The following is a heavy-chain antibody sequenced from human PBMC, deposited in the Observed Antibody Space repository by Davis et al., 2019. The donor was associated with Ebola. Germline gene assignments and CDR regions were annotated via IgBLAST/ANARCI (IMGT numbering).Heavy chain of an antibody. CDR2: ISYDGSNK. J-gene: IGHJ4*02. V-gene: IGHV3-30-3*01. CDR1: GFTFSSYA. D-gene: IGHD5-18*01. CDR3: ARDSGYSYGYY. Sequence: PGGSLRLSCAASGFTFSSYAMPWVRQAPGKGLEWVAVISYDGSNKYYADSVKGRFTISRDNSKNTLYLQMNSLRAEDTAVYYCARDSGYSYGYYWGQGTLVTVSS.